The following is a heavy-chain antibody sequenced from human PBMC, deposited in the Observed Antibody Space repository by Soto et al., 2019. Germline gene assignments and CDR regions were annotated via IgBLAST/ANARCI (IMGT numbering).Heavy chain of an antibody. CDR1: GFTFSNAW. V-gene: IGHV3-15*07. D-gene: IGHD5-12*01. CDR3: TTLVTTMERWFDP. J-gene: IGHJ5*02. Sequence: EVQLVESGGGLVKPGGSLRLSCSASGFTFSNAWMNWVRQAPGKGLEWVGHIQSQPYGGATDYAAPVMGRFTISRDDTSHTVFLQMRSLKPEDTGVYYCTTLVTTMERWFDPWGQGTLVTVSS. CDR2: IQSQPYGGAT.